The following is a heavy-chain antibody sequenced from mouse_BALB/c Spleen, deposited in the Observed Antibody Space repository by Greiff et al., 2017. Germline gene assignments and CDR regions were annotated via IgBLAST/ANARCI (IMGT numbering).Heavy chain of an antibody. J-gene: IGHJ1*01. V-gene: IGHV14-3*02. CDR1: GFNIKDTY. Sequence: EVKLMESGAELVKPGASVKLSCTASGFNIKDTYMHWVKQRPEQGLEWIGRIDPANGNTKYDPKFQGKATITADTSSNTAYLQLSSLTSEDTAVYYCARGDYGSGYDWYFDVWGAGTTVTVSS. D-gene: IGHD1-1*01. CDR2: IDPANGNT. CDR3: ARGDYGSGYDWYFDV.